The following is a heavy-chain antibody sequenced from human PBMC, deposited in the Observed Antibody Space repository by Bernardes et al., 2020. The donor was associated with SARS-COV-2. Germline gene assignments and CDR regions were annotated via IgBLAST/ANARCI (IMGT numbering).Heavy chain of an antibody. CDR3: AKGDDDNWRGWFDC. CDR2: TVSSGGST. CDR1: GFSFSSYG. D-gene: IGHD1-1*01. Sequence: VGSLSLSCAASGFSFSSYGMSWVRQAPGKGLEWVSATVSSGGSTYYADSVKGRFTISRDNSKSTLYLQMNSLRADDSAVYYCAKGDDDNWRGWFDCWGQGTLVTVSS. V-gene: IGHV3-23*01. J-gene: IGHJ4*02.